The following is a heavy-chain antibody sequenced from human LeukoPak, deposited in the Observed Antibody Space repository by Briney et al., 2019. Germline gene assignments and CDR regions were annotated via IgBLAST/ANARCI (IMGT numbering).Heavy chain of an antibody. CDR2: ISYDGSNK. J-gene: IGHJ6*02. D-gene: IGHD5-18*01. CDR3: ARDKRGRKGGYSYGRDGMDV. Sequence: PTGGSLRLSCAASGFTFSSYAMHWVRQAPGKGLEWVAVISYDGSNKYYADSVKGRFTISRDNSKNTLYLQMNSLRAEDTAVYYCARDKRGRKGGYSYGRDGMDVWGQGTTVTVSS. V-gene: IGHV3-30-3*01. CDR1: GFTFSSYA.